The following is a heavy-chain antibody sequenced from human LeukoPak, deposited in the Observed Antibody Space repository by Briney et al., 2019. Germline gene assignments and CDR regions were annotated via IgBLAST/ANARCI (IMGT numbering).Heavy chain of an antibody. J-gene: IGHJ4*02. Sequence: ETLSLTCAVYGGSFSGYYWSWIRQPPGKGLEWIGEINHSGSTNYNPSLKSRVTISVDTSKNQFSLKLSSVTAADTAVYYCARDRGNWNYASPFDYWGQGTLVTVSS. V-gene: IGHV4-34*01. CDR2: INHSGST. CDR1: GGSFSGYY. CDR3: ARDRGNWNYASPFDY. D-gene: IGHD1-7*01.